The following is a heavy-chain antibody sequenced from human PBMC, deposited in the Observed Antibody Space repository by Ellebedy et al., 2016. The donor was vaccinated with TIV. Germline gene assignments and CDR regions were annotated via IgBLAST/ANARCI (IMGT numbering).Heavy chain of an antibody. D-gene: IGHD2-21*01. Sequence: AASVKVSCKASGYTFTGYYMHWVRQAPGQGLELMGWINPNSGGTNYAQKFQGWVTMTRNTSITTAYMELRRLRSDDTAVYYCARGMRQGLWWPYFDYWGQGTLVTVFS. J-gene: IGHJ4*02. V-gene: IGHV1-2*04. CDR1: GYTFTGYY. CDR3: ARGMRQGLWWPYFDY. CDR2: INPNSGGT.